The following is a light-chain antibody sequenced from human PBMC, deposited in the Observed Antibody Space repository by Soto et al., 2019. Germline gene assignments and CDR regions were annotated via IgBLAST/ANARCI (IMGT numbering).Light chain of an antibody. CDR1: QIVGTS. V-gene: IGKV3-11*01. CDR3: QQRFDWPLT. Sequence: IVLTQSPATLSVSPGERASLSCRASQIVGTSLAWYQQKPGQSPRLLIYDASNRAAGVPARFSGGGSGTAFTLNISSLEPEDFAVYYCQQRFDWPLTFGGGTKVEIK. J-gene: IGKJ4*01. CDR2: DAS.